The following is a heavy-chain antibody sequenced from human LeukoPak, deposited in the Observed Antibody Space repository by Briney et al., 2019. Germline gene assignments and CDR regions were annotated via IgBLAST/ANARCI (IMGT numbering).Heavy chain of an antibody. CDR2: ISAYNGNT. Sequence: ASVKVSCKASGYTFTSHGIRWVLQAPGQWLKWIGWISAYNGNTNYAQKLQGRVTMTTDTSTSTAYMELRSLRSDDTAVYFFFQAEGGIRYFDWLGPASFDYWGQGALVTVSS. CDR1: GYTFTSHG. CDR3: FQAEGGIRYFDWLGPASFDY. J-gene: IGHJ4*02. V-gene: IGHV1-18*01. D-gene: IGHD3-9*01.